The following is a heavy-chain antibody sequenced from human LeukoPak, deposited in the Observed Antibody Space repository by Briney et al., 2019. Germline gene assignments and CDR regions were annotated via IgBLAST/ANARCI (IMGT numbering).Heavy chain of an antibody. V-gene: IGHV3-23*01. CDR3: AKDRLAGYSGYDSKDY. J-gene: IGHJ4*02. D-gene: IGHD5-12*01. CDR1: GFTISSYA. CDR2: ISGSGGST. Sequence: GGSLRLSCAASGFTISSYAMSWVRQAPGKGLEWVSAISGSGGSTYYADSVKGRFTISRDNSKNTLYLQMNSLRAEDTAVYYCAKDRLAGYSGYDSKDYWGQGTLVTVSS.